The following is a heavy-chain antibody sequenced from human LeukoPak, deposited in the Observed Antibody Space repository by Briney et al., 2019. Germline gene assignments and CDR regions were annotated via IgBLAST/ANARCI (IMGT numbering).Heavy chain of an antibody. CDR1: GYTFNTYE. CDR2: INTYNGNT. Sequence: GASLKVSCKASGYTFNTYEIAWVRQAPGQGLEWMGWINTYNGNTNYAQKVQGRVTMTTDTSTSTGYMELRNLRSDDTAVYYCARLAVGSSWFHDYWGQGTLVTVSS. J-gene: IGHJ4*02. V-gene: IGHV1-18*01. D-gene: IGHD6-13*01. CDR3: ARLAVGSSWFHDY.